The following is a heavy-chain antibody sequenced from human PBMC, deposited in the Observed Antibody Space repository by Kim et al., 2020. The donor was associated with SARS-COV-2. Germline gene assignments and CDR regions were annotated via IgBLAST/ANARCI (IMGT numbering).Heavy chain of an antibody. D-gene: IGHD3-3*01. CDR3: ACFFSFFFFSYY. CDR2: IIFYIGNT. Sequence: ASVKVSCKASGYTFTSYGISWVRQAPGQGLEWIGWIIFYIGNTNYSQDFLCRFTMTPYTSTTTAYMDLMILISFDTSVFFFACFFSFFFFSYY. J-gene: IGHJ6*01. V-gene: IGHV1-18*01. CDR1: GYTFTSYG.